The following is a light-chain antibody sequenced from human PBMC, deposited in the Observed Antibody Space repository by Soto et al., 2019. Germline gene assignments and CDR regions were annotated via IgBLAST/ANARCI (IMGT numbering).Light chain of an antibody. CDR1: QSVGNNF. V-gene: IGKV3-20*01. J-gene: IGKJ4*01. Sequence: EIVLTQSPGTLSLSPGERAALSCRASQSVGNNFLGWYQQKPGQSPRLLIYHATNRATGIPDRFSGTASATDFTLTISRLEPEDFAVYYCHQYASSPLTFGGGTKGEIK. CDR2: HAT. CDR3: HQYASSPLT.